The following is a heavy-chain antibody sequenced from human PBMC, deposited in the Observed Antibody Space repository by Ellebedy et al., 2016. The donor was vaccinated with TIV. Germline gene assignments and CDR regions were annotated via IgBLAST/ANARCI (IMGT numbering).Heavy chain of an antibody. D-gene: IGHD2-2*01. J-gene: IGHJ4*02. CDR3: AKGRKLIRSSSLDY. CDR2: ISGGGETT. V-gene: IGHV3-23*01. CDR1: EFAFETDW. Sequence: GESLKISCAASEFAFETDWMTWVRQAPGKGLEWVSVISGGGETTSYADSVKGRFTISSDNSKNMLFLQMNSLRAEDTALYYCAKGRKLIRSSSLDYWGQGTLVTVSS.